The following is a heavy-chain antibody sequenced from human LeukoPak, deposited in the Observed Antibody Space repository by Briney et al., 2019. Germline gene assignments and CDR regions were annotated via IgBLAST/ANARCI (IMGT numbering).Heavy chain of an antibody. J-gene: IGHJ4*02. CDR2: IYHSGST. CDR3: ARGPYDYVWGSYPYFDY. CDR1: GGSISSGGYS. V-gene: IGHV4-30-2*01. D-gene: IGHD3-16*02. Sequence: KPSQTLSLTCAVSGGSISSGGYSWSWIRQPPGKGLEWIGYIYHSGSTYYNPSLKSRVTISVDRSQNQFSLKLSSVTAADTAVYYCARGPYDYVWGSYPYFDYWGQGTLVTVSS.